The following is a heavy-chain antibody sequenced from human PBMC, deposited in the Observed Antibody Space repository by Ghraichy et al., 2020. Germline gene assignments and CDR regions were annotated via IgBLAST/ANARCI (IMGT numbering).Heavy chain of an antibody. Sequence: ASVKVSCKASGYTFTSYGISWVRQAPGQGLEWMGWISAYNGNTNYAQKLQGRVTMTTDTSTSTAYMELRSLRSDDTAVYYCARGDMTTVVTGWFDPWGQGTLVTVSS. CDR3: ARGDMTTVVTGWFDP. D-gene: IGHD4-23*01. CDR2: ISAYNGNT. V-gene: IGHV1-18*01. CDR1: GYTFTSYG. J-gene: IGHJ5*02.